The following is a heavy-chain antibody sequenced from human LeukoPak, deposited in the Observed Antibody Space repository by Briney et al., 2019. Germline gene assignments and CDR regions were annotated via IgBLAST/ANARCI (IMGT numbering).Heavy chain of an antibody. Sequence: GGSLRLSCAASGFTLSSYAMSWVRQAPGKGREWVSAISGSGGSTYYADSVKGRFTISRDNYKNTLYLQMNSLRADDTAVSYYANEQRTAMIRWDYCCQGTLVIVSS. V-gene: IGHV3-23*01. CDR3: ANEQRTAMIRWDY. D-gene: IGHD5-18*01. CDR1: GFTLSSYA. CDR2: ISGSGGST. J-gene: IGHJ4*02.